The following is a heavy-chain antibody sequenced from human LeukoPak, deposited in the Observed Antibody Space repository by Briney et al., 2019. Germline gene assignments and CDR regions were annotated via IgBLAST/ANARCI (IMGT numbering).Heavy chain of an antibody. CDR3: ARDSGYYDSSGYYAHNYFDY. CDR1: GGSISSFY. J-gene: IGHJ4*02. CDR2: MSYSGST. D-gene: IGHD3-22*01. V-gene: IGHV4-59*01. Sequence: SETLSLTCAVSGGSISSFYWSWIRQPPGKGLEWIAYMSYSGSTNYNPSLKSRVTISLDTSKNQFSLKLTSVTAADTAVYYCARDSGYYDSSGYYAHNYFDYWGQGALVTVSS.